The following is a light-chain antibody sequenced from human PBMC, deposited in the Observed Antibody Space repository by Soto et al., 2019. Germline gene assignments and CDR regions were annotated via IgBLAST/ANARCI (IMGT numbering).Light chain of an antibody. V-gene: IGKV1-5*03. CDR2: EAS. J-gene: IGKJ1*01. Sequence: DIQMTQSPSTLSASVGDRVTITCRASQSISGSLAWYQQKPGKAPKLLIYEASNFKSGVPSRFSGSGSGTEYTLTISSLQPDDSASYYCQQYNGYWTFGQGTRVDIK. CDR1: QSISGS. CDR3: QQYNGYWT.